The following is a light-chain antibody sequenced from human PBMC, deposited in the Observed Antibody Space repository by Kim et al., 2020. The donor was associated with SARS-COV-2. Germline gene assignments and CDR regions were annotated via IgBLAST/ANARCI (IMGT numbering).Light chain of an antibody. CDR1: QMVIGRY. J-gene: IGKJ2*02. CDR3: QQYGSSPST. CDR2: GAS. Sequence: FAPGDSATLSCRASQMVIGRYLAWYQPKPGLAPRLLISGASNRATGIPDRFSGSGSGTDVTRTSNRLEPEDFAVYYCQQYGSSPSTFGQGTKLEI. V-gene: IGKV3-20*01.